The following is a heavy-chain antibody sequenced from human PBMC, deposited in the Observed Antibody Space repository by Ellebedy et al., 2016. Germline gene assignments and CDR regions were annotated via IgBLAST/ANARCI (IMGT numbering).Heavy chain of an antibody. CDR3: VRDLHGDQDY. J-gene: IGHJ4*02. CDR1: GFTFSSYG. Sequence: GGSLRLSXAASGFTFSSYGMNWVRQAPGEGLEWVAVISYDGRNKKYADSVKGRFSISRDNSKDTLYLQMNSLRVEDSAVYYCVRDLHGDQDYWGQGTLVTVSS. CDR2: ISYDGRNK. D-gene: IGHD2-21*02. V-gene: IGHV3-30*03.